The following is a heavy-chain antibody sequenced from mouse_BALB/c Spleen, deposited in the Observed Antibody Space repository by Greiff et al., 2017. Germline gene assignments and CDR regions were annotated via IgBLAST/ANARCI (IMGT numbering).Heavy chain of an antibody. CDR1: GYTFTDYN. V-gene: IGHV1S29*02. CDR2: IYPYNGGT. Sequence: VHVKQSGPELVKPGASVKISCKASGYTFTDYNMHWVKQSHGKSLEWIGYIYPYNGGTGYNQKFKSKATLTVDNSSSTAYMELRSLTSEDSAVYYCAREVLLLYYFDYWGQGTTLTVSS. CDR3: AREVLLLYYFDY. D-gene: IGHD1-1*01. J-gene: IGHJ2*01.